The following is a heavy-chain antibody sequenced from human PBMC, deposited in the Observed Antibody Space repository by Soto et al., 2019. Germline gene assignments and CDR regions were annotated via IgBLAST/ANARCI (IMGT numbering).Heavy chain of an antibody. D-gene: IGHD2-2*01. Sequence: KPGGSLRLSCAASGITFSNAWMTWVRQAPGKGLEWVGRIKSITDGGTTDYAAPVKDRFTISRDDSKDTLYLQMNNLRTEDTAVHHCTTDSADIVVVPATFGMDVWGQGTTVTVSS. CDR3: TTDSADIVVVPATFGMDV. J-gene: IGHJ6*02. CDR1: GITFSNAW. CDR2: IKSITDGGTT. V-gene: IGHV3-15*01.